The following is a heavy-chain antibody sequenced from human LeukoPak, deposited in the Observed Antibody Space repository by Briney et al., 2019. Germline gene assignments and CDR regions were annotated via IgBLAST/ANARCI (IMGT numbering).Heavy chain of an antibody. D-gene: IGHD1-26*01. Sequence: GGSLRLSCAASGFTFSSYAMNWVRQAPGKGLEWVSAVRGSDAGTSYADSVKGRSTISRDNSKNTLYLQMNSLRAEDTAVYYCAKNRGGSYYSGSDYWGQGTLVTVSS. CDR2: VRGSDAGT. CDR1: GFTFSSYA. CDR3: AKNRGGSYYSGSDY. J-gene: IGHJ4*02. V-gene: IGHV3-23*01.